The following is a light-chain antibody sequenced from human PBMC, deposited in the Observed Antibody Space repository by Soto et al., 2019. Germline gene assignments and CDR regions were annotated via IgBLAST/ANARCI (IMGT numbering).Light chain of an antibody. Sequence: QSVLTQPASVSGSPGQSITISCTGTSSDVGGYNYVSWYQQHPGKAPKLMIYDVSNRPSGVSNRFSGSKSGNTASLTISGLQAEDEADYYSRSYTSSSPLDFGTGTKVTVL. V-gene: IGLV2-14*01. CDR3: RSYTSSSPLD. CDR1: SSDVGGYNY. CDR2: DVS. J-gene: IGLJ1*01.